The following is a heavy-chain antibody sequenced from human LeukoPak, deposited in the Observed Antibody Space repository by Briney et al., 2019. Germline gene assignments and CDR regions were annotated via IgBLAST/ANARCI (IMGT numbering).Heavy chain of an antibody. Sequence: ASVKVSCTASGYTFTSYAMHWVRQAPGQRLEWMGWINAGNGNTKYSQKFQGRVTITRDTSASTAYMELSSLRSEDTAVYYCARDNVSGYYPLYYFDYWGQGTLVTVSS. CDR1: GYTFTSYA. J-gene: IGHJ4*02. CDR3: ARDNVSGYYPLYYFDY. D-gene: IGHD3-22*01. V-gene: IGHV1-3*01. CDR2: INAGNGNT.